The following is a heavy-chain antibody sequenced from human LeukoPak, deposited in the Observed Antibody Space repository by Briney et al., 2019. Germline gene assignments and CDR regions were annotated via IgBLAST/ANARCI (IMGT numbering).Heavy chain of an antibody. J-gene: IGHJ3*02. V-gene: IGHV1-24*01. CDR3: TKRVYGSGSYYGRADTFDI. CDR2: FDPEDGET. Sequence: ASVKVSCKVSGHTLTELSMHWVRQAPGKGLEWMGGFDPEDGETIYAQKFQGRVTMTGDTATDTAYMELSSLRSEDTAVYYCTKRVYGSGSYYGRADTFDIWGHGTMVTVSS. CDR1: GHTLTELS. D-gene: IGHD3-10*01.